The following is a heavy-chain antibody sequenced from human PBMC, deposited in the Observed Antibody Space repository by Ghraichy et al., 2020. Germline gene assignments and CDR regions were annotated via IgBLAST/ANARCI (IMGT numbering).Heavy chain of an antibody. V-gene: IGHV2-70*13. J-gene: IGHJ4*02. CDR2: VDWGDDT. D-gene: IGHD6-19*01. CDR3: ARFLYSGGWNFDY. Sequence: SAAGRGGGGVRQAPGRALEWLALVDWGDDTYYGTSLKPRLIISRDTSKNQVALTMTNMDPVDTATYFCARFLYSGGWNFDYWGQGTLVTVSS. CDR1: SAAGRG.